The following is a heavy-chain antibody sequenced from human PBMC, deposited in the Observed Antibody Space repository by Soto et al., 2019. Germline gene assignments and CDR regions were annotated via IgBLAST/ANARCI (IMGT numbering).Heavy chain of an antibody. V-gene: IGHV1-46*03. CDR1: GYTFTSYY. CDR3: ARDGTYYYDSSGEVAFDI. Sequence: ASVKVSCKASGYTFTSYYMHWVRQAPGQGLEWMGIINPSGGSTSYAQKFQGRVTMARDTSTSTVYMELSSLRSEDTAVYYCARDGTYYYDSSGEVAFDIWGQGTMVTVS. CDR2: INPSGGST. J-gene: IGHJ3*02. D-gene: IGHD3-22*01.